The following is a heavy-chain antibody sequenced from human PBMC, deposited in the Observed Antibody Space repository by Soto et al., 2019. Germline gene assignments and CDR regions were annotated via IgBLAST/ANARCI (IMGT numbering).Heavy chain of an antibody. CDR3: ARAGGGYDSSGYYETRFDY. Sequence: QVQLVESGGGVVQPGRSLRLSCAASGFTFSSYAMHWVRQAPGKGLEWVAVISYDGSNKYYADSVKGRFTISRDNSKNTLYLQMNSLRAEDTAVYYCARAGGGYDSSGYYETRFDYWGQGTLVNVSS. CDR1: GFTFSSYA. J-gene: IGHJ4*02. V-gene: IGHV3-30-3*01. CDR2: ISYDGSNK. D-gene: IGHD3-22*01.